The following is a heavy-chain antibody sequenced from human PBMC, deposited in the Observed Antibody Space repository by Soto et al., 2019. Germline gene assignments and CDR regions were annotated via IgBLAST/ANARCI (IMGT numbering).Heavy chain of an antibody. D-gene: IGHD3-10*01. Sequence: QVQLVESGGGVVQPGRSLRLSCAASGFTFSSYGMHWVRQAPAKGLEWVSVISFDGSNTYYADSVKGRFTISRDNSKNTLYLQMSSLRPDDTAVYYCAKDPTMAVDRPWGDWGQGTLVIVSS. CDR2: ISFDGSNT. J-gene: IGHJ4*02. V-gene: IGHV3-30*18. CDR1: GFTFSSYG. CDR3: AKDPTMAVDRPWGD.